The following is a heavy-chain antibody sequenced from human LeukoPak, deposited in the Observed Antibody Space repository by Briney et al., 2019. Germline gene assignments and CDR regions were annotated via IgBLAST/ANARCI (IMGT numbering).Heavy chain of an antibody. CDR1: GFTFSNYA. J-gene: IGHJ4*02. D-gene: IGHD3-9*01. Sequence: GGSLRLSCAASGFTFSNYAMSWVRRAPGKGLEWVSAVSGRDDSTYYADSVKGRFTISRDTSKNTLYLQMNSLRAKDTAVYYCAKWGDYDILTGYYDPDYWGQGTLVTVSS. CDR3: AKWGDYDILTGYYDPDY. CDR2: VSGRDDST. V-gene: IGHV3-23*01.